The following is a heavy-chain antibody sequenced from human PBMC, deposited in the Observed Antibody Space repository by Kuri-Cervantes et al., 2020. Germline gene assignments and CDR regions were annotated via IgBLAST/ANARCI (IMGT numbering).Heavy chain of an antibody. J-gene: IGHJ4*02. CDR1: GFTFSSYS. CDR3: ARGPKRGVGFSDSLFDY. D-gene: IGHD2-21*01. Sequence: GGSLRLSCAASGFTFSSYSMNWVRQAPGKGLEWVSSITSTSNYIYYADSVKGRFTISRDNSKNTLYLQMNSLRADDTAVYYCARGPKRGVGFSDSLFDYWGQGTLVTVSS. V-gene: IGHV3-21*01. CDR2: ITSTSNYI.